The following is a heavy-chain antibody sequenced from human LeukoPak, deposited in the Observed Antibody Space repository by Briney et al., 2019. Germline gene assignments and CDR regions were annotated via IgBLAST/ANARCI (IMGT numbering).Heavy chain of an antibody. CDR1: GFTFSSYG. CDR2: ISYDGRNI. D-gene: IGHD1/OR15-1a*01. Sequence: GGSLRLSCAASGFTFSSYGMHWVRQAPGKGLEWVAVISYDGRNIHYPDSVKGRFTISRDNAKNSLYLQMNSLRAEDTAVYYCVGTGYDFDYWGQGTLVTVSS. J-gene: IGHJ4*02. V-gene: IGHV3-33*05. CDR3: VGTGYDFDY.